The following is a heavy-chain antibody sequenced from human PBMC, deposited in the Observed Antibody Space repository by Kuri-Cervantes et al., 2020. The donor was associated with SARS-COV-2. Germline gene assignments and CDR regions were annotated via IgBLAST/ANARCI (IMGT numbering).Heavy chain of an antibody. J-gene: IGHJ6*02. V-gene: IGHV1-69*13. CDR3: ARRGGPYGDYGRRDYYYYGMDV. CDR1: GGTFSSYA. D-gene: IGHD4-17*01. CDR2: IIPIFGTA. Sequence: SVKVSCKASGGTFSSYAISWVRQAPGQGLEWMGGIIPIFGTANYAQKFQGRVTITADESTSTAYMELSSLRSEDTAVYHCARRGGPYGDYGRRDYYYYGMDVWGQGTTVTVSS.